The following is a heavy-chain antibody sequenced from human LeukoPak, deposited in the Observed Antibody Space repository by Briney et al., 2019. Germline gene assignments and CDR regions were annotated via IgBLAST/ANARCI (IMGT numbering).Heavy chain of an antibody. CDR2: ISYDGSNK. D-gene: IGHD6-19*01. Sequence: GGSLRLSCAASGFTFSSYGMHWVRQAPGKGLEWVAVISYDGSNKYYADSVKGRFTISRDNSKNTLYLQMNSLRAEDTAVYYCAKETKSRYSSGWYPFDYWGQGTLVTVSS. J-gene: IGHJ4*02. CDR1: GFTFSSYG. CDR3: AKETKSRYSSGWYPFDY. V-gene: IGHV3-30*18.